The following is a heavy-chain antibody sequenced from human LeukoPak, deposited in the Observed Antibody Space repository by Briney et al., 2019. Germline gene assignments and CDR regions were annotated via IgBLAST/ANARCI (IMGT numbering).Heavy chain of an antibody. CDR2: IRSKANSYAT. J-gene: IGHJ4*02. V-gene: IGHV3-73*01. CDR1: GFTFSDYV. Sequence: GGSLRLSCAASGFTFSDYVMHWVRQASRKGLEWVGHIRSKANSYATAYAASVKGRFTVSRDDSKNTAYLQMNSLKTEDTAVYYCTRHEGAIDYWGQGTLVTVSS. D-gene: IGHD1-26*01. CDR3: TRHEGAIDY.